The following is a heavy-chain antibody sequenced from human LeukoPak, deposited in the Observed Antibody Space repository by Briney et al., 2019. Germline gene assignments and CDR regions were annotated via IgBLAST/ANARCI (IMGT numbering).Heavy chain of an antibody. D-gene: IGHD3-16*02. CDR3: ARDNSVGDIAWWFDP. Sequence: ASVTVSCKASGYSFTSHYMHWVRQAPGQGLEWMGLINPSGSSTLYAQKFQGRVTITRDTSTTTDYMELSSLRSEDTAVYYCARDNSVGDIAWWFDPWGQGTLVTVSS. J-gene: IGHJ5*02. V-gene: IGHV1-46*01. CDR2: INPSGSST. CDR1: GYSFTSHY.